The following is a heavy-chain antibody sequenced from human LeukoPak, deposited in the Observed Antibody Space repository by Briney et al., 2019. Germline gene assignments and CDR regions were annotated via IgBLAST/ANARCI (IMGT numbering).Heavy chain of an antibody. D-gene: IGHD3-22*01. Sequence: GGSLRLSCAASGFTFSNAWMSWVRQAPGKGLEWVGRIKSKTDGGTTDYAAPVKGRFTISRDDSRNTLYLQMNSLKTEDTAVYYCTTDLHYYDSSGYYIYYFDYWGQGTLVTVSS. CDR3: TTDLHYYDSSGYYIYYFDY. CDR1: GFTFSNAW. V-gene: IGHV3-15*01. J-gene: IGHJ4*02. CDR2: IKSKTDGGTT.